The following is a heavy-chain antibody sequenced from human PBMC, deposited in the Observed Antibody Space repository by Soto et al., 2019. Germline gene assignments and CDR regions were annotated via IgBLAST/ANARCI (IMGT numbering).Heavy chain of an antibody. CDR2: IIPIFGTA. J-gene: IGHJ6*02. CDR3: AKDGGVATISEDYYHYGMDV. CDR1: GGAFSSCA. Sequence: SVKVCCKASGGAFSSCAISWVRQAPGQGLEWMGGIIPIFGTANYAQKFQGRVMITADESTSTAYMELGSLRSEDTAVYYCAKDGGVATISEDYYHYGMDVWGQGTTVTVSS. V-gene: IGHV1-69*13. D-gene: IGHD5-12*01.